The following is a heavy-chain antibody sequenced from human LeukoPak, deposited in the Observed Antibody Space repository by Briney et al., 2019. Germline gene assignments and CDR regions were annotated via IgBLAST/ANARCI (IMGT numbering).Heavy chain of an antibody. J-gene: IGHJ4*02. CDR1: GFTFSSYW. Sequence: GGSLRLSCAASGFTFSSYWMSWVRQAPGKGLEWVANLKQDGSEKYYVDSVKGRFTISRDNAKNSLFLQMNSLRAEDTAVYYCARVRCSSNSCFPDYWGQGTLVTVSS. CDR2: LKQDGSEK. V-gene: IGHV3-7*01. CDR3: ARVRCSSNSCFPDY. D-gene: IGHD2-2*01.